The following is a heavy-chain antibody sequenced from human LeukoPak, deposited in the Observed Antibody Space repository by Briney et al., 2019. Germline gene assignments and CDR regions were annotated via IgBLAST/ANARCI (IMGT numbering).Heavy chain of an antibody. CDR3: AKPLIASRQDAFDI. CDR1: GFTFSNYA. CDR2: ISGSGGST. V-gene: IGHV3-23*01. Sequence: GGSLRLSCAASGFTFSNYAMSWGRRAPGKGLEWVSLISGSGGSTYYADSVKGRFTISRDNSKNTLYLQMNSLRAEDTALYYCAKPLIASRQDAFDIWGQGTMVTVSS. D-gene: IGHD2-8*01. J-gene: IGHJ3*02.